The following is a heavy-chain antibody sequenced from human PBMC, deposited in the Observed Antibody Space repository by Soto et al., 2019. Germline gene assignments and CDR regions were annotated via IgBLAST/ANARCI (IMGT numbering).Heavy chain of an antibody. D-gene: IGHD2-21*02. J-gene: IGHJ4*02. Sequence: QVQLMQSGAEVKKPGASVKVSCKASGDTFTEYYIHWVRQAPGQGLEWMGTVNPTGGHTTYAQHVLGRVTMTRDTSTSTLYMELTILTSEDTAVYYCARGGHVVVVTAALDYWGQGTLVTVSS. CDR3: ARGGHVVVVTAALDY. CDR1: GDTFTEYY. V-gene: IGHV1-46*01. CDR2: VNPTGGHT.